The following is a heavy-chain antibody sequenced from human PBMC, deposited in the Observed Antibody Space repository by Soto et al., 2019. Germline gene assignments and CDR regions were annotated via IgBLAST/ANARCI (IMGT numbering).Heavy chain of an antibody. CDR2: ISYDGSNK. V-gene: IGHV3-30-3*01. D-gene: IGHD6-19*01. CDR1: GFTFSSYA. CDR3: ARRYSSGDDAFDI. Sequence: HPGGSLRLSCAASGFTFSSYAMHWVRQAPGKGLEWVAVISYDGSNKYYADSVKGRFTISRDNSKNTLYLQMSSLRSEDTAVYYCARRYSSGDDAFDIWGQGTMVTVSS. J-gene: IGHJ3*02.